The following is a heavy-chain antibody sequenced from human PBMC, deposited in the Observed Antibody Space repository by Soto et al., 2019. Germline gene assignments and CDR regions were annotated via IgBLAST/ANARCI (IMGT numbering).Heavy chain of an antibody. CDR3: ARVVPSLMVRGRWFDP. CDR1: GFTFSSYW. V-gene: IGHV3-74*01. D-gene: IGHD3-10*01. Sequence: GGSLRLSCAASGFTFSSYWMHWVRQAPGKGLVWVSRINSDGSSTSYADSVKGRFTISRDNAKNTLYLQMNSLRAEDTAVYYCARVVPSLMVRGRWFDPWGQGTLVTVSS. J-gene: IGHJ5*02. CDR2: INSDGSST.